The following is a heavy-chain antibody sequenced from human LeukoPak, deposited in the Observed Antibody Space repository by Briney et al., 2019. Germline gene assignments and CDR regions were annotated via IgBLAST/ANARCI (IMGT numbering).Heavy chain of an antibody. D-gene: IGHD3-3*01. CDR2: IYYSGST. J-gene: IGHJ5*02. V-gene: IGHV4-59*12. Sequence: PSETLSLTCTVSGGSISSYYWSWIRQPPGKGLEWIGYIYYSGSTNYNPSLKSRVTISIDTSKNQFSLKLSSVTAADTAVYYCARGPWDYDFWSGYYISWFDPWGQGTLVTVSS. CDR3: ARGPWDYDFWSGYYISWFDP. CDR1: GGSISSYY.